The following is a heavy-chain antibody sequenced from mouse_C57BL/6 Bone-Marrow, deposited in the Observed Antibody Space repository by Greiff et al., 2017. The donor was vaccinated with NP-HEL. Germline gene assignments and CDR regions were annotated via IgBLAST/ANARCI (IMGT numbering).Heavy chain of an antibody. Sequence: DVKLQESGGGLVKPGGSLKLSCAASGFTFSSYAMSWVRQTPEKRLEWVATISDGGSYTYYPDNVKGRFTISRDNAKNNLYLQVSHLKSEDTAMDYGAREGLYDGYYSAWFAYWGQGTLVTVSA. CDR3: AREGLYDGYYSAWFAY. CDR1: GFTFSSYA. V-gene: IGHV5-4*03. D-gene: IGHD2-3*01. CDR2: ISDGGSYT. J-gene: IGHJ3*01.